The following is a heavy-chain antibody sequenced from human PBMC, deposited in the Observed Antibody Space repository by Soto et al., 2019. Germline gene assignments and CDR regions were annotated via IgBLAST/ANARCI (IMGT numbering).Heavy chain of an antibody. Sequence: QGELVESGGGVVQPGTSLRLSCAASGFTFSNYDMYWVRQAPGKGLEWVAVISYDGRNEYYADSVKGRFTISRDNSKNTLYLQMNSLRPEDTAVYYCVKEIGYGMDVWGQGTTVTVSS. CDR3: VKEIGYGMDV. CDR2: ISYDGRNE. D-gene: IGHD3-22*01. V-gene: IGHV3-30*18. CDR1: GFTFSNYD. J-gene: IGHJ6*02.